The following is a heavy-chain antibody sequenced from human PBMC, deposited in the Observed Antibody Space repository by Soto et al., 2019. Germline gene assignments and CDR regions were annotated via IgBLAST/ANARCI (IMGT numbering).Heavy chain of an antibody. Sequence: RGSLRLSCAASGFTFSSYAMSWVRQAPGKGLEWVSAISGSGGSTYYADSVKGRFTISRDNSKNTLYLQMNSLRAEDTAVYYCAKDLFGYCSSTSCYDAFDIWGQGTMVTVSS. V-gene: IGHV3-23*01. D-gene: IGHD2-2*03. CDR1: GFTFSSYA. CDR3: AKDLFGYCSSTSCYDAFDI. CDR2: ISGSGGST. J-gene: IGHJ3*02.